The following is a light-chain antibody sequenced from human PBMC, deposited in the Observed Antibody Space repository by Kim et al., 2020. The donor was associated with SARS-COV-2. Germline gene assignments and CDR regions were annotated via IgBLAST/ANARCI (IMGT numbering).Light chain of an antibody. CDR2: DAS. CDR1: QSVSSY. J-gene: IGKJ2*03. CDR3: QQHNNWPLYS. V-gene: IGKV3-11*01. Sequence: EIVLTQSPATLSLSPGERATLSCRASQSVSSYLAWYQQKPGQAPRLLIYDASNRATGIPARFSGSGSGTDFTLTISSLESEDFAVYYCQQHNNWPLYSFGQGTKLEI.